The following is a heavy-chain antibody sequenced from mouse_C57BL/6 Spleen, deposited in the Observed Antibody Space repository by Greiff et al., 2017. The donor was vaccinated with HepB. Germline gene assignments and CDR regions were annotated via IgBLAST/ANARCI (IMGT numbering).Heavy chain of an antibody. Sequence: VQLQQSGPELVKPGASVKIPCKASGYTFTDYNMDWVKQSHGKSLEWIGDINPNNGGTIYNQKFKGKATLTVDKSSSTAYMELRSLTSEDTAVYYGARQEVTAYYSLWGQGTTLTVSS. CDR1: GYTFTDYN. CDR3: ARQEVTAYYSL. J-gene: IGHJ2*01. V-gene: IGHV1-18*01. D-gene: IGHD2-12*01. CDR2: INPNNGGT.